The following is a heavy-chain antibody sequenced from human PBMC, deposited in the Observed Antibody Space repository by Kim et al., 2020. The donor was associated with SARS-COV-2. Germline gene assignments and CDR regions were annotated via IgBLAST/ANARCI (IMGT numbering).Heavy chain of an antibody. CDR3: AREDTLNYYYGMDV. J-gene: IGHJ6*02. V-gene: IGHV1-69*04. Sequence: AKKVQGRVTITADKPTSTAYMELSSLRSEDTAVYYCAREDTLNYYYGMDVWGQGTTVTVSS.